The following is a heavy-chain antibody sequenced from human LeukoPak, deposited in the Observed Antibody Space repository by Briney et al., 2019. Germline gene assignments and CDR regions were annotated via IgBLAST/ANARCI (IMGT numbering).Heavy chain of an antibody. CDR3: AKDFGVIIHAFDI. J-gene: IGHJ3*02. D-gene: IGHD3-3*01. V-gene: IGHV3-23*01. CDR2: ISESGGTR. Sequence: GGSLRLSCAASGFTFSSYALSWVRQAPGKGLEWVSAISESGGTRNYVDSVKGRFTISRDNSKNTLYLQMSSLRAEDTAIYYCAKDFGVIIHAFDIWGQGTVVTVSS. CDR1: GFTFSSYA.